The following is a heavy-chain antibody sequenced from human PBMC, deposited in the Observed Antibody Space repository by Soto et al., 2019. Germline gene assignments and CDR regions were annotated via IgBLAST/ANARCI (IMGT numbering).Heavy chain of an antibody. D-gene: IGHD3-16*01. CDR3: ARTDTGGTYFEF. CDR2: ISYLGTKT. V-gene: IGHV3-33*08. CDR1: GFTFSEYD. J-gene: IGHJ4*02. Sequence: GGSPRLSCADSGFTFSEYDMHWVRQAPGKGLEWVALISYLGTKTDYADSVKGRFTISRDNFKKTVSLQMESLRAEDPAVYFCARTDTGGTYFEFWGRGALVTVSS.